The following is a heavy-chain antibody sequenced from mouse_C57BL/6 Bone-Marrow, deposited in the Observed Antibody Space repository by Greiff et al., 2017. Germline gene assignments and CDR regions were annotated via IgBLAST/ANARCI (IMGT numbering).Heavy chain of an antibody. Sequence: SGPELVKPGASVKLSCKASGYTFTSYWMHWVKQRPGQGLEWIGMIHPNSGSTNYNEKFKSKATLTVDKSSSTAYMQLSSLTSEDSAVYYCAIRAWFAYWGQGTLVTVSA. CDR2: IHPNSGST. CDR1: GYTFTSYW. V-gene: IGHV1-64*01. J-gene: IGHJ3*01. CDR3: AIRAWFAY.